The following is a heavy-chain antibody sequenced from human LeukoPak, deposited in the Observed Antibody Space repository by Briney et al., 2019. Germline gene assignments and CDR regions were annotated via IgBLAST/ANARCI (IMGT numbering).Heavy chain of an antibody. J-gene: IGHJ4*02. V-gene: IGHV3-7*02. Sequence: GDSLRLSCAVSGLTLSNYWMNWVRQAPGKGLEWVANINPDGGEERYVDSVKGRFVISRDNAKNSLYLQMNSLRAEDTAVYYCAIWGAYQNYWGQGTLVTVSS. CDR2: INPDGGEE. CDR3: AIWGAYQNY. CDR1: GLTLSNYW. D-gene: IGHD3-16*01.